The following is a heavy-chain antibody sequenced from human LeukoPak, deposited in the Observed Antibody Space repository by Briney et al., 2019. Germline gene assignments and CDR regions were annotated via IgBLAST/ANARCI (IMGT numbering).Heavy chain of an antibody. J-gene: IGHJ6*02. CDR2: INTNTGNP. CDR1: GYTFTSYA. D-gene: IGHD1-26*01. Sequence: ASVKVSCKASGYTFTSYAMNWVRQAPGQGLEWMGWINTNTGNPTYAQGFTGRFVFSLDTSVSTAYLQISSLKAEDTAVYYCASPVGATYYYYGMDVWGQGTTVTVSS. CDR3: ASPVGATYYYYGMDV. V-gene: IGHV7-4-1*02.